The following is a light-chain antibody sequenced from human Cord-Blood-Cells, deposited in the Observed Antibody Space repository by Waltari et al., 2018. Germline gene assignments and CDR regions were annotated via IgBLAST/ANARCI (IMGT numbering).Light chain of an antibody. CDR2: DVS. CDR1: SSDVGGYNY. V-gene: IGLV2-11*01. Sequence: QSALTQPSSVSGSPGQSVTISCTGTSSDVGGYNYVSWYQQHPGKAPKLIIYDVSKRPSGVPDRFSGSKSVNTASLTISGLQAEDEADYYCCSYAGSYTWVFGGGTKLTVL. CDR3: CSYAGSYTWV. J-gene: IGLJ3*02.